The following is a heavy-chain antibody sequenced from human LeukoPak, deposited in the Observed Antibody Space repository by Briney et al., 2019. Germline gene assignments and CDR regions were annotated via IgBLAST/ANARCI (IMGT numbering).Heavy chain of an antibody. D-gene: IGHD5-24*01. J-gene: IGHJ4*02. Sequence: GGSLRLSCAASGFTVSDNYMSWVRQAPGKGLEWVSVIYSGGTTYYADSVKGRFTISRDNSKNTLHLQMSGLRAEDTAVYYCAKTPPDRDGYRHFDYWGQGTLVTVSS. CDR2: IYSGGTT. V-gene: IGHV3-53*01. CDR1: GFTVSDNY. CDR3: AKTPPDRDGYRHFDY.